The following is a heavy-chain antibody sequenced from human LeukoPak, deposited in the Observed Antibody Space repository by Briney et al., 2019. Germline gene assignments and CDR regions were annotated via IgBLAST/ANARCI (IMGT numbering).Heavy chain of an antibody. D-gene: IGHD3-3*01. V-gene: IGHV3-21*01. CDR3: ARNGGGRYDFWSGYYYGWFDP. Sequence: GGSLRLSCAASGFTFSSYSMNWVRQAPGKGLEWVSSISSSSYIYYADSVKGRFTISRDNAKNSLYLQMNSLRAEDTAVYYCARNGGGRYDFWSGYYYGWFDPWGQGTLVTVSS. CDR2: ISSSSYI. J-gene: IGHJ5*02. CDR1: GFTFSSYS.